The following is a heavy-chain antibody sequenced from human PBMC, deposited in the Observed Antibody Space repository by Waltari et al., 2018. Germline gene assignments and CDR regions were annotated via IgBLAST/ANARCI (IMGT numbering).Heavy chain of an antibody. V-gene: IGHV3-7*03. J-gene: IGHJ4*02. CDR3: ARTSRKGFDY. Sequence: EVQLVESGGGLVQPGGSLRLSCAASGFTFSSYWMSWVRQGPGKGLEWVANIKQEGREQDYVDSVKGRFTISRDNAKNSLYLQMNSLRAEDTAVYYCARTSRKGFDYWGQGTLVTVSS. CDR1: GFTFSSYW. CDR2: IKQEGREQ.